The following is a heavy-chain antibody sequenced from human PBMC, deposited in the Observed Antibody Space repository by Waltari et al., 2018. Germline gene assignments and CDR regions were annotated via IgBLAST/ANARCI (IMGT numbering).Heavy chain of an antibody. D-gene: IGHD3-16*01. Sequence: EVQLVESGGGLVQPGGSLRLSCAASGFTFSSYWMRWVRQAPGKGLEWVANIKQDGSEKYYVDSVKGRFTISRDNAKNSLYLQMNSLRAEDTAVYYCARDGSADTAEYFQHWGQGTLVTVSS. J-gene: IGHJ1*01. CDR1: GFTFSSYW. CDR2: IKQDGSEK. V-gene: IGHV3-7*01. CDR3: ARDGSADTAEYFQH.